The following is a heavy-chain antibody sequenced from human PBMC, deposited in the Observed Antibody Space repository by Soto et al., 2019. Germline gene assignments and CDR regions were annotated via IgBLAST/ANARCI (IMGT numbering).Heavy chain of an antibody. V-gene: IGHV4-39*01. J-gene: IGHJ5*02. CDR1: GASISSNGYY. CDR3: ARHYPYSSRRWFDP. CDR2: IYYSGST. Sequence: PSETLSLTCTVSGASISSNGYYWGWILQPPGKGLEWIGSIYYSGSTYYNPSLKSRVTISVDTSKNQFSLKLSSVTAEDTAVYYCARHYPYSSRRWFDPWGQGTLVTVSS. D-gene: IGHD6-13*01.